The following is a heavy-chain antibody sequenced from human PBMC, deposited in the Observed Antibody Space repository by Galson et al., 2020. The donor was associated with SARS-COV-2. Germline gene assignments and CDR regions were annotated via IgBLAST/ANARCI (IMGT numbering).Heavy chain of an antibody. CDR2: LYHIGNT. CDR3: ARGNEFRPYSAFKN. J-gene: IGHJ4*02. D-gene: IGHD1-26*01. V-gene: IGHV4-38-2*01. CDR1: GYSISSGYH. Sequence: SETLSLTCAVSGYSISSGYHWGWIPQHPGKRLECIGSLYHIGNTYYNPSLESRVTISVDTSKNQFSLKLRSVTAVDTAIYCFARGNEFRPYSAFKNWGQGILVTVSS.